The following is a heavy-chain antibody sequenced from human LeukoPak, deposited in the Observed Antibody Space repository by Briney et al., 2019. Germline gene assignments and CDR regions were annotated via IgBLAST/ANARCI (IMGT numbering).Heavy chain of an antibody. CDR2: IKSKTDGGTT. D-gene: IGHD5-18*01. Sequence: GGSLRLSCAASGFTFSSYAMSWVRQAPGKGMEWVGRIKSKTDGGTTDYAAPVKGRFTISRDDSKNTLYLQMNSLKTEDTAVYYCTTRGYSYGLVGYYYYMDVWGKGTTVTASS. CDR3: TTRGYSYGLVGYYYYMDV. V-gene: IGHV3-15*01. J-gene: IGHJ6*03. CDR1: GFTFSSYA.